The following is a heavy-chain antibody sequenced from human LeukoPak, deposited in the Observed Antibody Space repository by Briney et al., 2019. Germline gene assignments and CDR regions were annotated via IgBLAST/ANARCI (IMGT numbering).Heavy chain of an antibody. J-gene: IGHJ5*02. Sequence: ASGKVSCKVSGYTFTAYYMHWVRQAPGQGLEWMGRIDPNSGGTIYVHKVQGRVAMTRDTSISTAYMELSRLTSDDTAVYYCARTPDYSVTTWGQGTLVTVSS. CDR2: IDPNSGGT. CDR3: ARTPDYSVTT. D-gene: IGHD4-11*01. CDR1: GYTFTAYY. V-gene: IGHV1-2*02.